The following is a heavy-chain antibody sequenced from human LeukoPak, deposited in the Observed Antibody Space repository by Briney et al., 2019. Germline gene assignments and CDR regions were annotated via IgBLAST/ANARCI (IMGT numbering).Heavy chain of an antibody. D-gene: IGHD1-26*01. Sequence: ASVKVSCKASGYTFTGYYMHWVRQAPGQGLEWMGWINPNSGGTNYAQKFQGRVTMTRDTSISTAYMELSRLRSDDTAVYYRARGDSGTYWPFDCWGQGTLVTVSS. CDR2: INPNSGGT. V-gene: IGHV1-2*02. J-gene: IGHJ4*02. CDR1: GYTFTGYY. CDR3: ARGDSGTYWPFDC.